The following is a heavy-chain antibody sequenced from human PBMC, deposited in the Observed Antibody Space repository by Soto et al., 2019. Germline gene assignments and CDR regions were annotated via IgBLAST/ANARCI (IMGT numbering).Heavy chain of an antibody. CDR1: GFTFSSYW. CDR3: SRGRGMGV. CDR2: MKQDGSET. J-gene: IGHJ6*02. Sequence: EVQVVESGGGLVQPGGSLRLSCADSGFTFSSYWMTWVRQAPGKGLEWVATMKQDGSETYYVDSVKGRFTISRDNAKNSLYLQMNSLRAEDTAVYFCSRGRGMGVWGQGTTVTVSS. V-gene: IGHV3-7*01.